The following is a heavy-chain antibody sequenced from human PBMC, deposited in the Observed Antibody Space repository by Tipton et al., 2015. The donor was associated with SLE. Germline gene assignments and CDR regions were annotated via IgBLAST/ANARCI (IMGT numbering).Heavy chain of an antibody. Sequence: TLSLTCTVSGGSMSSYYWTWIRQAPGKGLEWVGNIYNRGGTEYNPSLKSRVIMSIDTSKNQFSLKLTPVTAADTAVYYCARGRVVHQWFGYYYMDVWGNGTTVTVSS. V-gene: IGHV4-59*01. D-gene: IGHD3-10*01. CDR1: GGSMSSYY. CDR2: IYNRGGT. CDR3: ARGRVVHQWFGYYYMDV. J-gene: IGHJ6*03.